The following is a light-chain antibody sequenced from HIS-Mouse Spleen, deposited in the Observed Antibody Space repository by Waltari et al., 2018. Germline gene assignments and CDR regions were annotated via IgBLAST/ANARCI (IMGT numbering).Light chain of an antibody. V-gene: IGLV3-21*02. CDR2: DDS. CDR1: NIGSKS. CDR3: QVWDSSSDHRV. Sequence: SYVLTQPPSVSVAPGQTARITCGGNNIGSKSVHWYQQKPGQAPVLVVYDDSDRPSGIPGRFSGSNSGNTATLTIGRVEAGDEADYYCQVWDSSSDHRVFGGGTKLTVL. J-gene: IGLJ3*02.